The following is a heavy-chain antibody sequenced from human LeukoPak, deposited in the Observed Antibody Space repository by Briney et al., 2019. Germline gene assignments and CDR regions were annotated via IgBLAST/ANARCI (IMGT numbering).Heavy chain of an antibody. V-gene: IGHV3-21*01. CDR3: ARGVPLYGYHYGLDY. D-gene: IGHD5-18*01. CDR1: GFTFSSYS. Sequence: GGSLRLSCAASGFTFSSYSMNWVRQAPGKGLEWVSSISSSSSYIYYADSVKGRFTISRDNSKNTLYLQMNSLRVEDTAVYYCARGVPLYGYHYGLDYWGQGTLVTVSS. J-gene: IGHJ4*02. CDR2: ISSSSSYI.